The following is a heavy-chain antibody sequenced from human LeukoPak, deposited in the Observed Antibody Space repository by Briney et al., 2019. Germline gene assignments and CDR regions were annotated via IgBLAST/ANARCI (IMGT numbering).Heavy chain of an antibody. Sequence: ASVKVSCKASGYTFTSYDINWVRQATGQGLEWMGWMNSNSGNTGYAQKFQGRVTMTRNTSISTAYMELSSLRSEDTAVYYCAITASSWSEYFQHWGQGTLVTVSS. CDR1: GYTFTSYD. CDR2: MNSNSGNT. CDR3: AITASSWSEYFQH. J-gene: IGHJ1*01. V-gene: IGHV1-8*01. D-gene: IGHD6-13*01.